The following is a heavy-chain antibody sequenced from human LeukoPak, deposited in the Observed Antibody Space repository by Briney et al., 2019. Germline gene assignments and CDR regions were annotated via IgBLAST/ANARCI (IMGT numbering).Heavy chain of an antibody. J-gene: IGHJ4*02. CDR2: LTGGGTT. CDR3: AKDQPPTN. D-gene: IGHD5-12*01. Sequence: GGTLRLSCAASGFTLRSYGMNWVRQAPGKGLEWVSGLTGGGTTYYADSVKGRFTISRDNSKNTLYLQMNSLRVEDTAAYYCAKDQPPTNWGQGTLVTVSS. CDR1: GFTLRSYG. V-gene: IGHV3-23*01.